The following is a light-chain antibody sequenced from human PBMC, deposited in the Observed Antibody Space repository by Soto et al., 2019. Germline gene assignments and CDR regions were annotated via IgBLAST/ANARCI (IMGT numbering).Light chain of an antibody. CDR1: QSVSTNS. J-gene: IGKJ4*01. CDR3: QQYGSSVLT. CDR2: AAS. Sequence: EIVLTQSPDTLSLSPGERATLSCRASQSVSTNSLAWYQQKPGQAPRPLIYAASSRATGTPDRFSGSGSGTEFTLIISRLEPEDFAMYYCQQYGSSVLTFGGGTKVEIK. V-gene: IGKV3-20*01.